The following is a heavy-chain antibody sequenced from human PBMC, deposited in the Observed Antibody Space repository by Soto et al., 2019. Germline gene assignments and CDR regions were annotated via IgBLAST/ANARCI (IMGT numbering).Heavy chain of an antibody. Sequence: QVQLQESGPGLVKPSQTLSLTCTVSGGSISSGGYYWSWIRQHPGKGLEWIGYIYYSGSTYYNPYLKSRVTISVDTSKNQFSLKLSSVTAADTAVYYCARGYCSSTSCYGIHYYYYYGMDVWGQGTTVTVSS. V-gene: IGHV4-31*03. D-gene: IGHD2-2*01. CDR2: IYYSGST. J-gene: IGHJ6*02. CDR1: GGSISSGGYY. CDR3: ARGYCSSTSCYGIHYYYYYGMDV.